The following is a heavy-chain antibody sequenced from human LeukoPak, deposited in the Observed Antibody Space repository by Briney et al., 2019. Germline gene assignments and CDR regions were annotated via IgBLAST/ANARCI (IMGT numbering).Heavy chain of an antibody. Sequence: SQTLSLTCTASGGSISSGGYYWSWIRQHPGKGLEWIGYIYYSGSTYYNPSLKSRVTISVDTSKNQFSLKLSSVTAADTAVYYCARDLPYDSSGYYPDAFDIWGQGTMVTVSS. J-gene: IGHJ3*02. CDR2: IYYSGST. CDR3: ARDLPYDSSGYYPDAFDI. D-gene: IGHD3-22*01. CDR1: GGSISSGGYY. V-gene: IGHV4-31*03.